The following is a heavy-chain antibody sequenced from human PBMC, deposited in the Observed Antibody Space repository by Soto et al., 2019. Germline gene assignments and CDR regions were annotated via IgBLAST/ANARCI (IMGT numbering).Heavy chain of an antibody. V-gene: IGHV3-21*01. J-gene: IGHJ6*03. Sequence: GGSLRLSCAASGFTFSSYSMNWVRQAPGKGLEWVSSISSSSSYIYYADSVKGRFTISRDNAKNSLYLQMNSLRAEDTAVYYCARLGSDLTGYFYMDVWGKGTTVTVSS. D-gene: IGHD3-9*01. CDR2: ISSSSSYI. CDR1: GFTFSSYS. CDR3: ARLGSDLTGYFYMDV.